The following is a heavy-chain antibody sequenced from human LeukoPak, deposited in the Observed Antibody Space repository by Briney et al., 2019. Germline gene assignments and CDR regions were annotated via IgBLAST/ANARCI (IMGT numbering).Heavy chain of an antibody. CDR3: ARRCGGDCYAFDI. CDR1: GYTFTSYG. J-gene: IGHJ3*02. V-gene: IGHV1-69*13. Sequence: SVKVSCKASGYTFTSYGISWVRQAPGQGLEWMGGIIPIFGTANYAQKFQGRVTITADESTSTAYMELSSLRSEDTAVYYCARRCGGDCYAFDIWGQGTMVTVSS. CDR2: IIPIFGTA. D-gene: IGHD2-21*01.